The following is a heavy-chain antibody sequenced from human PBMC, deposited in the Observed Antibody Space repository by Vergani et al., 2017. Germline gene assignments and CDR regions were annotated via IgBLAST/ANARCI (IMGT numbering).Heavy chain of an antibody. Sequence: QVQLVQSGAEVKKPGSSVKVSCKASGGTFSSYTISWVRQAPGQGLEWMGRIIPILGIANYAQKFQGRVTITADKSTSTAYMELSSLRSEDTAVYYCASGYYDSSANDAVDIWGQGTMVTVSS. CDR3: ASGYYDSSANDAVDI. V-gene: IGHV1-69*02. CDR1: GGTFSSYT. CDR2: IIPILGIA. D-gene: IGHD3-22*01. J-gene: IGHJ3*02.